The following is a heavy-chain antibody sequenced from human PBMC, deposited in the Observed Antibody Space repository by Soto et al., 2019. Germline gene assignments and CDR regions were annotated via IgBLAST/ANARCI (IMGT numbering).Heavy chain of an antibody. Sequence: GGSLRLSCAASGFTFSSYGMHWVRQAPGKGLEWVAVISYDGSNKYYADSVKGRFTISRDNSKNTLYLQMNSLRAEDTAVYYCSKTYERGYSYGYVLYFDYWGQGTLVTVSS. J-gene: IGHJ4*02. V-gene: IGHV3-30*03. CDR1: GFTFSSYG. CDR2: ISYDGSNK. D-gene: IGHD5-18*01. CDR3: SKTYERGYSYGYVLYFDY.